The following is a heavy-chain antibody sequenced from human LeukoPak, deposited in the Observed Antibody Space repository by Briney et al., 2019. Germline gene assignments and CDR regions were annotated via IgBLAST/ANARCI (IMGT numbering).Heavy chain of an antibody. J-gene: IGHJ4*02. D-gene: IGHD6-19*01. CDR2: MNPNSGNP. CDR3: TRGSSGRRDN. CDR1: GYTFTSCD. Sequence: ASVKVSCKASGYTFTSCDINWVRHATGQGLEWMGWMNPNSGNPGYGQNFQGRITMTRDISICTAYMELSNLTSEDTAIDYCTRGSSGRRDNWGQGTLVTVSA. V-gene: IGHV1-8*01.